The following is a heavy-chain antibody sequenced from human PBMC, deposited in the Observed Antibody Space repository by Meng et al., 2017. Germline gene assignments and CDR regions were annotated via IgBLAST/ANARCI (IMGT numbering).Heavy chain of an antibody. Sequence: GESLKISCAASGFTFSSYAMHWVRQAPGKGLEWVAVISYDGSNKYYADSVKGRFTISRDNSKNTLHLQMNSLRAEDTAVYYCARELGNYYDSSGYYPFDYWGQGTLVTVSS. CDR3: ARELGNYYDSSGYYPFDY. J-gene: IGHJ4*02. D-gene: IGHD3-22*01. CDR1: GFTFSSYA. V-gene: IGHV3-30*01. CDR2: ISYDGSNK.